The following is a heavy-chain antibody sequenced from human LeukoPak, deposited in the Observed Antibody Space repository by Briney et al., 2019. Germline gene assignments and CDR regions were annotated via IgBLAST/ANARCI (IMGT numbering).Heavy chain of an antibody. CDR1: GRTFSSYT. CDR2: SIPILGIA. CDR3: ARDLRCSSTSCYNYYYYMDV. D-gene: IGHD2-2*02. Sequence: SSVNVSGKASGRTFSSYTISWVRQAPGQGLEGMGRSIPILGIANDAQKFQGRVTITADKSTSTAYMELSSLRSEDTAVYYCARDLRCSSTSCYNYYYYMDVWGKGTTVTVSS. J-gene: IGHJ6*03. V-gene: IGHV1-69*04.